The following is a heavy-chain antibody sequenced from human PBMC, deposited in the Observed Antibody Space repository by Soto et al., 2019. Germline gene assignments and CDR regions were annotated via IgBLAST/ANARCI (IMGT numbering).Heavy chain of an antibody. CDR1: GGSVSSGSYY. CDR2: IYDSGST. D-gene: IGHD6-19*01. Sequence: PSETLSLTCSVSGGSVSSGSYYWNWIRQPPGKGLEWIGYIYDSGSTNYNPSLKSRVTISVDTSKNQFSLKLRSMTAADTAVYYCARGSPRVALTGTRAFDIWGQGTMVTVSS. J-gene: IGHJ3*02. V-gene: IGHV4-61*01. CDR3: ARGSPRVALTGTRAFDI.